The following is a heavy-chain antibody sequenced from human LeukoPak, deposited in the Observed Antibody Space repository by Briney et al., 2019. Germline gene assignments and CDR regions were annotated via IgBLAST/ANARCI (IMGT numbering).Heavy chain of an antibody. V-gene: IGHV3-15*01. CDR2: IKTTSDGGTA. CDR1: GFTLSNAW. Sequence: GGSLRLSCAASGFTLSNAWMNWVRQAPGKGLEWVGRIKTTSDGGTADYAAPVKGRFTISRDDSKTTLYVQINNLQSEDTAVYYCATDGKQWPWRDQWGQGTLVTVSS. D-gene: IGHD6-19*01. CDR3: ATDGKQWPWRDQ. J-gene: IGHJ4*02.